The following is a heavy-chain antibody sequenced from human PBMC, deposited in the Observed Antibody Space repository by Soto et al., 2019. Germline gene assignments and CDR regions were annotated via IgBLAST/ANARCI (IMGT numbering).Heavy chain of an antibody. V-gene: IGHV5-51*01. CDR2: IYPGDSDT. CDR1: GYSFTSYW. Sequence: GESLKISCKGSGYSFTSYWIGWVRQMPGKGLEWMGIIYPGDSDTRYSPSFQGQVTISADKSISTAYLQWSSLKASDTAMYYCARAAAVGKLCYGMDVWGQGTTGTVSS. CDR3: ARAAAVGKLCYGMDV. D-gene: IGHD2-21*01. J-gene: IGHJ6*02.